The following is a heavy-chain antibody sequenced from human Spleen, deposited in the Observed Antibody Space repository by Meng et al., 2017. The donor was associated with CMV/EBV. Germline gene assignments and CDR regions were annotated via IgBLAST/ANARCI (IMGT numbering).Heavy chain of an antibody. CDR2: IKSKTDGGTT. D-gene: IGHD3-3*01. CDR1: GFTFSSYG. V-gene: IGHV3-15*01. CDR3: TTEKFYDFWSGYYKHFDY. Sequence: GGSLRLSCAASGFTFSSYGMYWVRQAPGKGLEWVGRIKSKTDGGTTDYAAPVKGRFTISRDDSKNTLYLQMNSLKTEDTAVYYCTTEKFYDFWSGYYKHFDYWGQGTLVTVSS. J-gene: IGHJ4*02.